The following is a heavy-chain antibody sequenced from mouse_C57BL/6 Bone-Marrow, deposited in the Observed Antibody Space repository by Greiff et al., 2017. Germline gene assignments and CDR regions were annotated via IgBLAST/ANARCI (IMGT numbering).Heavy chain of an antibody. D-gene: IGHD1-1*01. J-gene: IGHJ3*01. CDR2: ISNGGGST. Sequence: EVHLVESGGGLVQPGGSLKLSCAASGFTFSDYYMYWVRQTPEKRLEWVAYISNGGGSTYYPDTVKGRFTISRDNAKNTLYLQMSRLKSEDTAMYYCTSHAPGSNDGFAYWGQGTLVTVSA. CDR3: TSHAPGSNDGFAY. V-gene: IGHV5-12*01. CDR1: GFTFSDYY.